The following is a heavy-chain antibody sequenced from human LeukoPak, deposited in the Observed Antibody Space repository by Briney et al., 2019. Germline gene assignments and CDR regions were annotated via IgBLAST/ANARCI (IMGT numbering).Heavy chain of an antibody. D-gene: IGHD6-13*01. V-gene: IGHV3-48*03. CDR1: GFTFSSYE. CDR2: ISSSGSNI. Sequence: GGSLRLSCAASGFTFSSYEMNWVRQAPGKGLEWVSYISSSGSNIYYADSVKGRFTISRDNAKNSLYLQMNSLRAEDTAVYYCARDNGAAAGLGGYYYGMYVWGKGTTVTVSS. CDR3: ARDNGAAAGLGGYYYGMYV. J-gene: IGHJ6*04.